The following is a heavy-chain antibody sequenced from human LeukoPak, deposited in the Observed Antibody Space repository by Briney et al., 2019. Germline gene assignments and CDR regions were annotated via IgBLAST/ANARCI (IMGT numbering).Heavy chain of an antibody. CDR2: IYYSGST. V-gene: IGHV4-39*01. Sequence: SETLSLTCTVSGGSISSSSYYWGWIRQPPGKGLEWIGSIYYSGSTYYNPSLKSRVTISVDTSKNQFSLKLSSVTAADTAVYCCARQIEMATIALDYWGQGTLVTVSS. D-gene: IGHD5-24*01. J-gene: IGHJ4*02. CDR1: GGSISSSSYY. CDR3: ARQIEMATIALDY.